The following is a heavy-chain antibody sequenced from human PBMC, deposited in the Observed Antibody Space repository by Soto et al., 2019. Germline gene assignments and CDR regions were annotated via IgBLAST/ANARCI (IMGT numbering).Heavy chain of an antibody. D-gene: IGHD6-13*01. CDR1: GFTFTNYW. Sequence: EVQLVESGGGLVQPGGSLRLSCAASGFTFTNYWMHWVRQAPGKGLVWVSRINSDGSTTNYADSVKGRLTISRDNAKNTLYLQMNSLRAEDTAVYYCVRGIVAAGFASWGQGTLVTVSS. J-gene: IGHJ4*02. CDR3: VRGIVAAGFAS. V-gene: IGHV3-74*01. CDR2: INSDGSTT.